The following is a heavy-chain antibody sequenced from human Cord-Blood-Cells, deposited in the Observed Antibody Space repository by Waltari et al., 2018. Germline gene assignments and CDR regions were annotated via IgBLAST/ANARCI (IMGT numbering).Heavy chain of an antibody. CDR1: GFTFSSYS. D-gene: IGHD2-15*01. J-gene: IGHJ4*02. CDR3: ARDLTAATPFTFDY. V-gene: IGHV3-21*01. Sequence: EVQLVESGGGLVKPGGSLRLSCAASGFTFSSYSMNWVRQAPGKGLEWVSSISSSSSYINYSDSVKGRFPISRDNAKNSLYLQMNSLSADDTAVYYCARDLTAATPFTFDYWGQGTLVTVSS. CDR2: ISSSSSYI.